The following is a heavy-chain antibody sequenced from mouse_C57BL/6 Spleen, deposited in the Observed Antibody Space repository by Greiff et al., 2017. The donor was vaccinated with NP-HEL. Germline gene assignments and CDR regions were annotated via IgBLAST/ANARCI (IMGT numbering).Heavy chain of an antibody. J-gene: IGHJ3*01. CDR3: TSIYYGNYLCAY. Sequence: EVQLQQSGAELVRPGASVKLSCTASGFNIKDDYMHWVKQRPEQGLEWIGWIDPENGDTEYASKFQGKATITADTSSNTAYLQLSSLTSEDTAVYYCTSIYYGNYLCAYWGQGTLVTVSA. CDR1: GFNIKDDY. V-gene: IGHV14-4*01. CDR2: IDPENGDT. D-gene: IGHD2-1*01.